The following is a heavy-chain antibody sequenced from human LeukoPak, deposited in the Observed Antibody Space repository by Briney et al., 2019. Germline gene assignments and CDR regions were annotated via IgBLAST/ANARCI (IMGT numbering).Heavy chain of an antibody. CDR3: SRGGWGYSGDAFDI. CDR2: ISYDGSNK. CDR1: GFIFNNYT. Sequence: PGRSLRLSCAASGFIFNNYTMHWVRQAPGKGLEWVAVISYDGSNKYYADSVKGRFTISRDNSKNTLYLQMNSLRAEDTAVYYCSRGGWGYSGDAFDIWGQGTMVTVSS. V-gene: IGHV3-30-3*01. J-gene: IGHJ3*02. D-gene: IGHD5-18*01.